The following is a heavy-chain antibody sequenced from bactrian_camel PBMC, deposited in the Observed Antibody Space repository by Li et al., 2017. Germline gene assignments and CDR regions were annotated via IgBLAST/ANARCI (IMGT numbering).Heavy chain of an antibody. CDR2: IYTSGST. V-gene: IGHV3S55*01. J-gene: IGHJ4*01. D-gene: IGHD3*01. CDR1: GFAYDSYA. Sequence: HVQLVESGGGSVQAGGSLTLSCVASGFAYDSYAMGWFRQAPGKEREGVAIIYTSGSTYYSDSVKGRFAISLDSAKKTLYLQMNSLEPEDTAMYYCAMGPSRWPGLSCETSPETYPYWGQGTQVTVS. CDR3: AMGPSRWPGLSCETSPETYPY.